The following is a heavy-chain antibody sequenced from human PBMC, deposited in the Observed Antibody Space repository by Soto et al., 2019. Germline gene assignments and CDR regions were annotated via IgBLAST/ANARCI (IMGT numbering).Heavy chain of an antibody. CDR3: ASWEHSSPPFDY. CDR1: GGSISSSNW. V-gene: IGHV4-4*02. D-gene: IGHD6-13*01. J-gene: IGHJ4*02. CDR2: IYHSGST. Sequence: PSETLSLTCAVSGGSISSSNWWSWVRQPPGKGLEWIGEIYHSGSTNYNPSLKSRVTISVDKSKNQFSLTLSSVTAADTAVYYCASWEHSSPPFDYWGQGTLVTVSS.